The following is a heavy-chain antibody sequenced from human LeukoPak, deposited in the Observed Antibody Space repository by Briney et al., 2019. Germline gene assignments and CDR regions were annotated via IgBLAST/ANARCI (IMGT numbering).Heavy chain of an antibody. V-gene: IGHV1-24*01. CDR2: FDPEDGET. J-gene: IGHJ6*02. Sequence: ASVKVSCRVSGYTLTELSMHWVRQAPGKGLEWMGGFDPEDGETIYAQKFQGRVTMTEDTSTDTAYMELSSLRSEDTAVYYCATHLGYCSSTSCYGGLLYYYGMDVWGQGTTVTVSS. D-gene: IGHD2-2*01. CDR3: ATHLGYCSSTSCYGGLLYYYGMDV. CDR1: GYTLTELS.